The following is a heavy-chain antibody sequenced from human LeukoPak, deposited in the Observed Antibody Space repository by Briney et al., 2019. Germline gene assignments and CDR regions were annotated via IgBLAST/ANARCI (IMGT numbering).Heavy chain of an antibody. CDR3: ARPATRTPRLFDY. V-gene: IGHV1-2*02. CDR1: GYTFTGYY. D-gene: IGHD1-14*01. CDR2: INPNSGGT. Sequence: ASVTVSCKASGYTFTGYYMHWVRQAPGQGLEWMGWINPNSGGTNYAQKFQGRVTMTRDTSISTAYMELSRLRSDDTAVYYCARPATRTPRLFDYWGQGTLVTVSS. J-gene: IGHJ4*02.